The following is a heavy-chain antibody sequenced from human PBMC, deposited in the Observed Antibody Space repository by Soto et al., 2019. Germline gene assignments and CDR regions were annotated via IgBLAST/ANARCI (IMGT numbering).Heavy chain of an antibody. D-gene: IGHD2-15*01. J-gene: IGHJ6*02. V-gene: IGHV1-18*01. CDR3: AREDGRGGAYYYYYGMDV. CDR1: GYTFTSYG. CDR2: ISAYNGNT. Sequence: ASVKVSCKASGYTFTSYGISGVRQAPGQGLEWMGWISAYNGNTNYAQKLQGRVTMTTDTSTSTAYMELRSLRSDDTAVYYCAREDGRGGAYYYYYGMDVWGQGTTVTVSS.